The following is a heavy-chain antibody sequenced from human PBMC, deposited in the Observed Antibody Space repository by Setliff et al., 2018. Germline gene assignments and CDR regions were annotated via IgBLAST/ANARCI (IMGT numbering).Heavy chain of an antibody. CDR1: GGSISSGGYY. CDR3: GRSEAYNWFDP. CDR2: IYYSGST. J-gene: IGHJ5*02. Sequence: PSETLSLTCTVSGGSISSGGYYWSWIRQHPGKGLEWIGYIYYSGSTYYNPSLKSRVTISVDTSKNQFSLKLSSVTAADTAVYYCGRSEAYNWFDPWGQGTLVTVSS. V-gene: IGHV4-31*03.